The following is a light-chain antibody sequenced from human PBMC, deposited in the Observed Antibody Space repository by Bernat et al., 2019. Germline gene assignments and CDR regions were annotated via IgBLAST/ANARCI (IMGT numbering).Light chain of an antibody. CDR1: SSDVGGYKY. CDR3: SSYTSSTTWV. CDR2: DVS. Sequence: QSALTQPASVSGSPGQSITISCTGTSSDVGGYKYVSWYQQHPGKAPKLMIYDVSNRPSGASNRFSGSKSGNTASLTISGLQAEDEADYYCSSYTSSTTWVFGGGTKLTVL. J-gene: IGLJ3*02. V-gene: IGLV2-14*03.